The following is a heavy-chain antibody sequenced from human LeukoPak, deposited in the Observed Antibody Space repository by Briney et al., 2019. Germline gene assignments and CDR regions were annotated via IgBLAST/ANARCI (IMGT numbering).Heavy chain of an antibody. D-gene: IGHD5-18*01. CDR2: ISWNSGSI. CDR3: AKDILDTAMGENYFDY. V-gene: IGHV3-9*01. Sequence: PGRSLRLSCAASGFTFDDYAMHWVRQAPGKGLEWVSGISWNSGSIGYADSVKGRFTISRDNAKNSLYLQMNSLRAEDTALYYCAKDILDTAMGENYFDYWGQGTLVTVSS. CDR1: GFTFDDYA. J-gene: IGHJ4*02.